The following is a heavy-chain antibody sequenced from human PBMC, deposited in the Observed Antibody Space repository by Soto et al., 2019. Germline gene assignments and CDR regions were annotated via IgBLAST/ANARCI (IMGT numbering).Heavy chain of an antibody. CDR1: EFTFSGHW. D-gene: IGHD3-22*01. CDR3: ARDLQYYDDSSGY. J-gene: IGHJ4*02. V-gene: IGHV3-7*05. Sequence: EVQLVESGGGLVQPGGSLRLSCEASEFTFSGHWMSWVRQAPGKGLEWVANIKQDGSEKYYGDSVKGRFTIPRDNAKNSLYLQMNSLRGEDTAVYYCARDLQYYDDSSGYWGQGTLVTVSS. CDR2: IKQDGSEK.